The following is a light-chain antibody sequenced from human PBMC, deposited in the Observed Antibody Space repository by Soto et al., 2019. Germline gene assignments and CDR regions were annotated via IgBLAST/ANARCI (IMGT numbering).Light chain of an antibody. V-gene: IGKV3-20*01. CDR2: GSS. Sequence: DIVLTQSPGTLSLSPGERATLSCRASQSVSSTYLAWYQQQHGQAPRLIIYGSSNRATGIPDRFSGSGSGTDCTLTISRLEPEDFAVYYCQQYGSSSWTFGQGTKVDI. J-gene: IGKJ1*01. CDR1: QSVSSTY. CDR3: QQYGSSSWT.